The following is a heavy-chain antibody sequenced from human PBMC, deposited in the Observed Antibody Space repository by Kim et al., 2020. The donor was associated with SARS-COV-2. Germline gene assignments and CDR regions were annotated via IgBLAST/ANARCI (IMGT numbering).Heavy chain of an antibody. V-gene: IGHV4-34*01. CDR2: INHSGST. Sequence: SETLSLTCAVYGGSFSGYYWSWIRQPPGKGLEWIGEINHSGSTNYNPSLKSRVTISVDTSKNQFSLKLSSVTAADTAVYYCARFYRAGSGSYYWVSRPSIYYYYGMDVWGQGTTVTVSS. CDR3: ARFYRAGSGSYYWVSRPSIYYYYGMDV. D-gene: IGHD3-10*01. J-gene: IGHJ6*02. CDR1: GGSFSGYY.